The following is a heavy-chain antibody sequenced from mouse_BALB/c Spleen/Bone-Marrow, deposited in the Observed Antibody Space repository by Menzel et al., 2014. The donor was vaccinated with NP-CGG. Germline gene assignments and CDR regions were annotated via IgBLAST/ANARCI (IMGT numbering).Heavy chain of an antibody. Sequence: VQLQESGAELAKPGASVKMSCQASGYTFSSYWMHWVKQRPGQGLEWIGYINPSTGYTEYNQKFKDKATLTADKSSSTAYMQLSSLTSEDSAVYYCARSPHYYDLDYWGQGTTLTVPS. CDR1: GYTFSSYW. CDR2: INPSTGYT. V-gene: IGHV1-7*01. J-gene: IGHJ2*01. D-gene: IGHD1-2*01. CDR3: ARSPHYYDLDY.